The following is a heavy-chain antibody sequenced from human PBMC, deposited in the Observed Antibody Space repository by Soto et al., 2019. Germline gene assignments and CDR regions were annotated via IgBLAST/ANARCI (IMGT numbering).Heavy chain of an antibody. J-gene: IGHJ4*02. V-gene: IGHV4-4*07. CDR3: ARQTTYSSSWHDC. CDR1: GGSINNYY. D-gene: IGHD6-13*01. CDR2: IYSSGSI. Sequence: QVQLQESGPGLVKPSETLSLTCSVSGGSINNYYWSWIRQPAGKGLEYIGRIYSSGSINYNPSLKSRVTMSVDTSKNQFSLEVRSVTAADTAVYYCARQTTYSSSWHDCWGQGTLVTVSS.